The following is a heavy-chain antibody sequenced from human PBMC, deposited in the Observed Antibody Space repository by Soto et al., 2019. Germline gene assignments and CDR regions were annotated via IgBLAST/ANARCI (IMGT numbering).Heavy chain of an antibody. V-gene: IGHV1-18*04. Sequence: ASVKVSCKASGYTFTSYGISWVRQAPGQGLEWMGWISAYNGNTNYAQKLQGRVTMTTDTSTSTAYMELRSLRSDDTAVYYCARDTYVWGSATGEFDPWGQGTLVTVSS. D-gene: IGHD3-16*01. CDR1: GYTFTSYG. CDR2: ISAYNGNT. CDR3: ARDTYVWGSATGEFDP. J-gene: IGHJ5*02.